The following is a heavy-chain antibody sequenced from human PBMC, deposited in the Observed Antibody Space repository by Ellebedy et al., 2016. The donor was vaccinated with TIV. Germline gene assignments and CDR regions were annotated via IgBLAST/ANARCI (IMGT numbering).Heavy chain of an antibody. D-gene: IGHD5-12*01. J-gene: IGHJ4*02. Sequence: PGGSLRLSCAASGFTFSSYWMNWVRQAPGKGLEWVANINQDGSEKYYVDSVRGRFTISRDNAKNSLCLQMNSLRAEDTAVYYCARFSGYDYWGQGTLVTVSS. CDR2: INQDGSEK. V-gene: IGHV3-7*03. CDR3: ARFSGYDY. CDR1: GFTFSSYW.